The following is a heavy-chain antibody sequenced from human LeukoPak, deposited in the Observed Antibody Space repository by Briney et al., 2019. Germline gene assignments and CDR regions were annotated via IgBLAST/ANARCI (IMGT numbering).Heavy chain of an antibody. CDR2: INHSGST. J-gene: IGHJ4*02. Sequence: ETLSLTCAVYGGSFSGYYWSWIRQPPGKGLEWIGEINHSGSTNYNPSLKSRVTISVDTSKNQFSLKLSSVTAADTAVYYCATRHYYYGSGSYYKNWGQGTLVTVPS. D-gene: IGHD3-10*01. V-gene: IGHV4-34*01. CDR3: ATRHYYYGSGSYYKN. CDR1: GGSFSGYY.